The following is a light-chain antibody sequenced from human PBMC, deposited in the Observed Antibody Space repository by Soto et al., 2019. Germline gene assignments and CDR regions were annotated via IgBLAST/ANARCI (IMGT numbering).Light chain of an antibody. J-gene: IGLJ1*01. CDR1: TSNIGSNT. CDR3: AAWDDSLSGYV. CDR2: SNN. Sequence: VLTQPPSASGTPGQRVTISCSGSTSNIGSNTVNWYQQLPGTDLKLLIDSNNQRPSGVPDRFSGSKSGTSASLAISGLQSEDEADYYCAAWDDSLSGYVFGTGTKVTVL. V-gene: IGLV1-44*01.